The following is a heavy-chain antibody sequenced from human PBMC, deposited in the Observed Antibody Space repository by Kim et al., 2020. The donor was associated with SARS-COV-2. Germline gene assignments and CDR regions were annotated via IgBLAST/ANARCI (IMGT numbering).Heavy chain of an antibody. V-gene: IGHV4-4*02. Sequence: SETLSLTCAVSGGSISSSNWWSWVRQPPGKGLEWIGEIYHSGSTNYNPSLKSRVTISVDKSKNQFSLKLSSVTAADTAVYYCARDSIDLGASYGSGYFQHWGQGTLVTVSS. CDR3: ARDSIDLGASYGSGYFQH. CDR2: IYHSGST. D-gene: IGHD1-26*01. CDR1: GGSISSSNW. J-gene: IGHJ1*01.